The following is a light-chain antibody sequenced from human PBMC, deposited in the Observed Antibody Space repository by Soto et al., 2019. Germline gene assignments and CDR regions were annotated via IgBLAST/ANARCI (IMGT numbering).Light chain of an antibody. CDR3: QQYGSSIT. CDR1: QSVSSY. J-gene: IGKJ5*01. V-gene: IGKV3-11*01. Sequence: EIVLTQSPVTLSLSPGEGATLSCRASQSVSSYFAWYQQKPGQAPRLLIYDASSRATGIPARFSGSGSGTDFTLTISSLEPEDFAVYYCQQYGSSITFGQGTRLEIK. CDR2: DAS.